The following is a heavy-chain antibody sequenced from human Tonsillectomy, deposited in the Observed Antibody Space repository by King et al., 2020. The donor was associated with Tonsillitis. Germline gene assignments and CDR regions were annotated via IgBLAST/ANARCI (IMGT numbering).Heavy chain of an antibody. V-gene: IGHV3-53*01. Sequence: VQLVESGGGLIQPGGYLRLSCAASGFTVSSNYMSWVRQAPGKGLEWVSVIYSGGSTYYADSVKGRFTISRDNSKNTLYLQMNSLRAEDTAVYYCAGSYGDYGPDAFDIWGQGTMVTVSS. D-gene: IGHD4-17*01. CDR1: GFTVSSNY. J-gene: IGHJ3*02. CDR2: IYSGGST. CDR3: AGSYGDYGPDAFDI.